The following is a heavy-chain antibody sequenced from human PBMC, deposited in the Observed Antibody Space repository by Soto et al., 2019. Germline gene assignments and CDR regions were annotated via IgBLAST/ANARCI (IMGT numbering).Heavy chain of an antibody. V-gene: IGHV4-59*01. D-gene: IGHD3-3*01. Sequence: SETLSLTCNVSGGSISDFYWSWIRQSPGKRLEWIGYLYYTGSTNYNPALKSRVTISLDTSKTQFSLKLGSVTAADTAVYYCARGGGYDFRSSQAPPIDVWGQGTTVTVS. CDR2: LYYTGST. J-gene: IGHJ6*02. CDR1: GGSISDFY. CDR3: ARGGGYDFRSSQAPPIDV.